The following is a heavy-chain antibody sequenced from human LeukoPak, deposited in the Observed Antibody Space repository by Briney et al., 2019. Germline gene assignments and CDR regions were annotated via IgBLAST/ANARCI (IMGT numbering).Heavy chain of an antibody. D-gene: IGHD5/OR15-5a*01. V-gene: IGHV3-30*04. CDR1: GFTFSSYA. J-gene: IGHJ4*02. CDR2: ISYDGSNK. Sequence: GGSLRLSCAASGFTFSSYAMHWVRQAPGKGLEWVAVISYDGSNKYYADSVLGRFTISRDNAKNSLYLQVYSLRGEDTAVYYCARGWVSGLHFDSWGQGTLVTVSS. CDR3: ARGWVSGLHFDS.